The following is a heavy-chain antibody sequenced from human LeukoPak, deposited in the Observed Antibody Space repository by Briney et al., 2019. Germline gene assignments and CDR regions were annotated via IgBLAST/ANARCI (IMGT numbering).Heavy chain of an antibody. V-gene: IGHV3-7*01. CDR1: GFTFSSYW. D-gene: IGHD3-9*01. J-gene: IGHJ6*03. Sequence: GGALRLSCAASGFTFSSYWMSWVRPAPGKGLEWVANIKQDGSEKYYVDSVKGRFTISRDNAKNSLYLQMNSLRAEDTAVYYCAREWGLRYFEHYYMDVWGKGTTVTISS. CDR2: IKQDGSEK. CDR3: AREWGLRYFEHYYMDV.